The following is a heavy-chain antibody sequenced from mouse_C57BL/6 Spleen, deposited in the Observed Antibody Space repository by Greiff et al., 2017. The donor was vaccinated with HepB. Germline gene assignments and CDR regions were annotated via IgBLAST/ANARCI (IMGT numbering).Heavy chain of an antibody. CDR3: ARRAAQGFDY. Sequence: QVQLQQPGAELVKPGASVKLSCKASGYTFTSYWMQWVKQRPGQGLEWIGEIDPSDSYTNYNQKFKGKATVTVDTSSSTAYMQLSSLTSEDSAVYYCARRAAQGFDYWGQGTTLTVSS. V-gene: IGHV1-50*01. J-gene: IGHJ2*01. D-gene: IGHD3-2*02. CDR1: GYTFTSYW. CDR2: IDPSDSYT.